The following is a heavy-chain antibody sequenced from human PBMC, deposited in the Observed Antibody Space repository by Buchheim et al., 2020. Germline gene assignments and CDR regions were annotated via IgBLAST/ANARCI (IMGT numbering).Heavy chain of an antibody. Sequence: VQLVESGGGVVQPGRSLRLSCAASGFTFSSYGMHWVRQAPGKGLEWVSAISGSGGSTYYADSVKGRFTISRDNSKNTLYLQMNSLRAEDTAVYYCAKESYSGSYYHKGPLDYWGQGTL. CDR1: GFTFSSYG. CDR2: ISGSGGST. J-gene: IGHJ4*02. D-gene: IGHD1-26*01. V-gene: IGHV3-23*04. CDR3: AKESYSGSYYHKGPLDY.